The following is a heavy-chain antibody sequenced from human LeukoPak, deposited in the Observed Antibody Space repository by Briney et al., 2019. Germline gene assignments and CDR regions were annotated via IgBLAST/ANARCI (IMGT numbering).Heavy chain of an antibody. CDR3: ARGEGFDP. CDR2: INHSGST. J-gene: IGHJ5*02. Sequence: KPSETLSLTCAVYGGSFSGYYWSWIRQPPGKGLEWIGEINHSGSTNYNPSLKSRVTISVDTSKNQFPLKLSSVTAADTAVYYCARGEGFDPWGQGTLVTVSS. V-gene: IGHV4-34*01. CDR1: GGSFSGYY.